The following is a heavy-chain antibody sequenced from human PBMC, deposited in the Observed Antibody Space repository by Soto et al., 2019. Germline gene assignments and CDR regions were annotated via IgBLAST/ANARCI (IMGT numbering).Heavy chain of an antibody. CDR1: GLVFSDFG. J-gene: IGHJ2*01. D-gene: IGHD3-10*01. V-gene: IGHV3-33*05. CDR2: ISDDGRDK. CDR3: ARDHGSGFYPHSEYFDI. Sequence: GGSLRLSCATSGLVFSDFGMHWVRQAPGRGLECVAFISDDGRDKKYADSVNGRFTISRDNSRNTLSLQMDSLRPEDSALFYCARDHGSGFYPHSEYFDIWGRGTKVTVYS.